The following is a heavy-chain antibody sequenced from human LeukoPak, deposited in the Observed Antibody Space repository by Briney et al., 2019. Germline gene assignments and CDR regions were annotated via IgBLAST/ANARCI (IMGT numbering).Heavy chain of an antibody. CDR1: GFTFDDYN. CDR2: ITWNGDST. Sequence: GGSLRLSCAAAGFTFDDYNMHWVRQVPGKGLEWVSLITWNGDSTYYADSVEGRFTISRDNSKNALYLQMNSLRTEDTALYYCAKDKCLRGYYYYYMDVWGKGTTVTVSS. V-gene: IGHV3-43*01. D-gene: IGHD5/OR15-5a*01. CDR3: AKDKCLRGYYYYYMDV. J-gene: IGHJ6*03.